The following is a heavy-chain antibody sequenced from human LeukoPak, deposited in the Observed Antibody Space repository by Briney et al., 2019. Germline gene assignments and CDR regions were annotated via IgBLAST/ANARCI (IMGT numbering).Heavy chain of an antibody. J-gene: IGHJ3*01. CDR1: GYSFTSYC. CDR2: IYPGDSGP. V-gene: IGHV5-51*01. D-gene: IGHD1-26*01. Sequence: NTGESLKISCKFSGYSFTSYCIGLVRQMPGKGLEWMGVIYPGDSGPTYSPSLQGQVTISVDKSINTAYLQWSSLQASDTAMYYCGMSGDRVLLQDDVFDVWGQGTMVTVST. CDR3: GMSGDRVLLQDDVFDV.